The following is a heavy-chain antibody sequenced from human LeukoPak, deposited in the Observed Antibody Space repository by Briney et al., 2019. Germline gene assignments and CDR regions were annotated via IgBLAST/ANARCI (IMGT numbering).Heavy chain of an antibody. CDR1: GGSITNSGYY. J-gene: IGHJ4*02. V-gene: IGHV4-39*07. CDR2: IYYTGST. Sequence: SETLSLTCTVSGGSITNSGYYWGWVRQPPGKGLEWIASIYYTGSTYYNPSLKSRVTISLNASKKQFSRKLSAVTAGETAVYFCAKVPASGFFDYWAQGPLLPVSS. CDR3: AKVPASGFFDY. D-gene: IGHD3-10*01.